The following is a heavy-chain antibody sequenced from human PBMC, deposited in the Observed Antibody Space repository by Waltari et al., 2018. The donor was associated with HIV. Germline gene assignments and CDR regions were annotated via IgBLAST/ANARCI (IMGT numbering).Heavy chain of an antibody. V-gene: IGHV4-31*03. CDR2: IYSRGST. CDR3: ARGWLSRGYYL. Sequence: QVQLQESGPGLVKPSQTLSLTCTVSGGSISSSGYYWSWIRQHPGKGLEWIGYIYSRGSTYYTPSLKSRLTISVDTSKIQFSLKLNSVTAADTAVYYCARGWLSRGYYLWGQGTLVTVSS. CDR1: GGSISSSGYY. J-gene: IGHJ4*02. D-gene: IGHD3-22*01.